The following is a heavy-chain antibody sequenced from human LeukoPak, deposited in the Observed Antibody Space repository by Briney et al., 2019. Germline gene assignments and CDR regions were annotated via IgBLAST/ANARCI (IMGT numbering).Heavy chain of an antibody. CDR2: ISAGGVDR. V-gene: IGHV3-23*01. D-gene: IGHD4-17*01. CDR3: AKLAKTTVTNDAFDI. J-gene: IGHJ3*02. CDR1: GFTFSSYP. Sequence: RPGGSLRLSCAGSGFTFSSYPLSWVRQAPGKGLEWVSAISAGGVDRFYADSVKGRCTISRDDSKNTLFLQLNSLTAEDTAVYYCAKLAKTTVTNDAFDIWGQGTMVTVSS.